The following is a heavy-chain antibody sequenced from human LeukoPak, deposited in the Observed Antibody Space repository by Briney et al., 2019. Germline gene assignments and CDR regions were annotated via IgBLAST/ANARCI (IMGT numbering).Heavy chain of an antibody. CDR2: IKQDGSEK. Sequence: GGSLRLSCAASRFTFSSYWMSWVRQAPGKGLEWVANIKQDGSEKYYVDSVKGRFTISRDNAKNSLYLQMNSLRAEDTAVYYCARRSVLLGDAFDIWGQGTMVTVSS. CDR1: RFTFSSYW. J-gene: IGHJ3*02. D-gene: IGHD3-10*01. CDR3: ARRSVLLGDAFDI. V-gene: IGHV3-7*01.